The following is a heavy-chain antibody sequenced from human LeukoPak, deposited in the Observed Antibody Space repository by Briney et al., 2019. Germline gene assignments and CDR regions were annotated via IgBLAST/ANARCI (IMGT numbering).Heavy chain of an antibody. CDR2: IKQDGSEK. J-gene: IGHJ4*02. CDR1: GFTFSSYW. V-gene: IGHV3-7*01. D-gene: IGHD6-13*01. CDR3: AKSYRSGWYRGVIDY. Sequence: GGSLRLSCAGSGFTFSSYWMSWVRQAPGKGLEWVANIKQDGSEKHYVDSVKGRFTISRDNAKNSLFLQMNSLRAEDTAVYYCAKSYRSGWYRGVIDYWGQGTLVTVSS.